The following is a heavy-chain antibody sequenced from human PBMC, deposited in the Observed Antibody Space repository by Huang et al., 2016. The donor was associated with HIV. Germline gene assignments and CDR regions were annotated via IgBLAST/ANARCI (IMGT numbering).Heavy chain of an antibody. CDR1: GGTFSSCG. Sequence: QVQLVQSGAEVKKPGSSVKVSCRASGGTFSSCGISWVRQAPRQGLEWMGGIIPIFGTPNYAQKFQGRVTITADESTSTAYMELSSLRSEDTAVYYCARWEAAADNNWFDPWGQGTLVTVSS. J-gene: IGHJ5*02. V-gene: IGHV1-69*01. CDR2: IIPIFGTP. D-gene: IGHD6-13*01. CDR3: ARWEAAADNNWFDP.